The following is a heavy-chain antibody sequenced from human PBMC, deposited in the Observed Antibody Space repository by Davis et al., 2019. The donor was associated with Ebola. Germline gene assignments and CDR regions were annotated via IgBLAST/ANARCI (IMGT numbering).Heavy chain of an antibody. CDR1: GFTFSDYY. Sequence: GESLKISCAASGFTFSDYYMSWIRQAPGKGLEWVSYISSSGSTIYYADSVKGRFTISRDNAKNTLYLQMNSLRAEDTAVYYCARGEQQLADYWGQGTLVTVSS. CDR2: ISSSGSTI. V-gene: IGHV3-11*04. CDR3: ARGEQQLADY. D-gene: IGHD6-13*01. J-gene: IGHJ4*02.